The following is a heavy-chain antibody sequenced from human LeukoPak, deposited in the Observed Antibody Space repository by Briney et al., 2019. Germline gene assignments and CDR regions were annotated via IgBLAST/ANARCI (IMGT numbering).Heavy chain of an antibody. CDR2: ISSSGGST. V-gene: IGHV3-23*01. J-gene: IGHJ4*02. Sequence: GGSLRLSCAASGLAFSGHAMTWVRQPPGKRLGWVSGISSSGGSTYYADSVKGRFTISRDNSKNTVFLQMNGLRADDTAVYYCATRPPSETYYAVFDYWGQGTLVTVSS. CDR3: ATRPPSETYYAVFDY. CDR1: GLAFSGHA. D-gene: IGHD1-26*01.